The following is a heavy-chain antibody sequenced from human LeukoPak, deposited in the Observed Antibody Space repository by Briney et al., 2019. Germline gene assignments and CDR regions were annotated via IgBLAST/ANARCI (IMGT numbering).Heavy chain of an antibody. V-gene: IGHV1-18*01. CDR1: GYTFTSYG. Sequence: GASVKVSCKASGYTFTSYGISWVRQAPGQGLEWMGWISAYNGNTNYAQKLQGRVTMTTDTSTSTAYMELSSLRSEDTAVYYCARDMSMRTVPAFDIWGQGTMVTVSS. D-gene: IGHD4-17*01. J-gene: IGHJ3*02. CDR2: ISAYNGNT. CDR3: ARDMSMRTVPAFDI.